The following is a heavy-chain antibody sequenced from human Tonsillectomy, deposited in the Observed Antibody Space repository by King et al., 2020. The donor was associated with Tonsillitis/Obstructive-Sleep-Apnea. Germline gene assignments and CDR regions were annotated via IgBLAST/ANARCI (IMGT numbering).Heavy chain of an antibody. Sequence: EVQLVESGGGLVQPGGSLRLSCAASGFTFSSYAMSWVRQAPGKGLEWVSAISGSGGSTYYADSVKGRFTISRDNSKNTLYLQMSSLRAEDTAVYYCAKAPSDTSMADYYYYMDVWGKGTTVTVS. CDR1: GFTFSSYA. CDR3: AKAPSDTSMADYYYYMDV. D-gene: IGHD5-18*01. V-gene: IGHV3-23*04. J-gene: IGHJ6*03. CDR2: ISGSGGST.